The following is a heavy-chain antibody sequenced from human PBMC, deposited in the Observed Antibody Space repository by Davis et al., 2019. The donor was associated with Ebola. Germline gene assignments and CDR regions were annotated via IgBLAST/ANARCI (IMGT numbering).Heavy chain of an antibody. J-gene: IGHJ6*02. CDR3: ARDPAEYSSGWLFYYYYGMDV. D-gene: IGHD6-19*01. CDR2: ISYDGSNK. CDR1: GFTFSSYA. Sequence: PGGSLRLSCAASGFTFSSYAMHWVRQAPGKVLEWVAVISYDGSNKYYADSVKGRFTISRDNSKNTLYLQMNSLRAEDTAVYYCARDPAEYSSGWLFYYYYGMDVWGQGTTVTVSS. V-gene: IGHV3-30-3*01.